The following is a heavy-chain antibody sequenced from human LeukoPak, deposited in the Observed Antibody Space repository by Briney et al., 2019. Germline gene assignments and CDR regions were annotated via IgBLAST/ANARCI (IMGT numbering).Heavy chain of an antibody. J-gene: IGHJ4*02. CDR2: IYPGYSDT. CDR3: ARHHGMATTSPFAY. Sequence: GESLKISFKGSGFRFTSYWIGWVRPMPGKGPEWMGIIYPGYSDTRYSPSFQGQVTISADKSISTAYLQWSSLKASDTAMHYCARHHGMATTSPFAYGGQGTRVTVS. CDR1: GFRFTSYW. V-gene: IGHV5-51*01. D-gene: IGHD5-24*01.